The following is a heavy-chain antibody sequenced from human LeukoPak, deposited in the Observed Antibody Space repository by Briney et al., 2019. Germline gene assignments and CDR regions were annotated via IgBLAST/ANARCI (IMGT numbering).Heavy chain of an antibody. CDR2: IWYDGSNK. CDR3: ARNYDSSGYFRYYYYMDV. D-gene: IGHD3-22*01. Sequence: GGSLRLSCAASGFTLSSYGMHWVRQAPGKGLEWVAVIWYDGSNKYYADSVKGRFTISRDNSKNTLYLQMNSLRAEDTAVYYCARNYDSSGYFRYYYYMDVWGKGTTVTVSS. J-gene: IGHJ6*03. CDR1: GFTLSSYG. V-gene: IGHV3-33*01.